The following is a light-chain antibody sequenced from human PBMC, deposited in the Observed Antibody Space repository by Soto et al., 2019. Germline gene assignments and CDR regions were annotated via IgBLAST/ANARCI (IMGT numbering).Light chain of an antibody. V-gene: IGLV2-14*01. CDR3: SSYTSSSTPVV. CDR2: DVS. J-gene: IGLJ2*01. Sequence: QSVLPQPASVSGSPGQSITISCTGTSSDVGGYNYVSWYQQHPGKAPKLMIYDVSNRPSGVSNRFSGSKSGNTASLTISGLQAEDEADYYFSSYTSSSTPVVFCGGTKVTVL. CDR1: SSDVGGYNY.